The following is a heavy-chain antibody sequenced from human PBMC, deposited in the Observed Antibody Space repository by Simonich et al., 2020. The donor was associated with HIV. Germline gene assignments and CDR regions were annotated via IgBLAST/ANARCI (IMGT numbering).Heavy chain of an antibody. CDR1: GGSISSSSYY. D-gene: IGHD6-13*01. CDR3: ARPDSSSYWYFDL. J-gene: IGHJ2*01. V-gene: IGHV4-39*01. Sequence: QLQLQESGPGLVKPSETLSLTCTVSGGSISSSSYYWGWIRQPPGKGLEWIGSIYYSGRTYYNPAPKSRCTISVDTSKNQFSLKLSSVTAADTAVYYCARPDSSSYWYFDLWGRGTLVTVSS. CDR2: IYYSGRT.